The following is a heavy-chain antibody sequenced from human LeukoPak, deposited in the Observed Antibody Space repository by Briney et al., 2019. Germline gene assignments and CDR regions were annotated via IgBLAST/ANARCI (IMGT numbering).Heavy chain of an antibody. V-gene: IGHV4-39*07. J-gene: IGHJ5*02. CDR1: GGSISSSSYY. CDR3: ARDQVDNWFDP. Sequence: TSETLSLTCTVSGGSISSSSYYWGWLRQPPGKGLEWIGSIYYSGSTYYNPSLKSRVTISVDTSKNQFSLKLSSVTAADTAVYYCARDQVDNWFDPWGQGTLVTVSS. CDR2: IYYSGST.